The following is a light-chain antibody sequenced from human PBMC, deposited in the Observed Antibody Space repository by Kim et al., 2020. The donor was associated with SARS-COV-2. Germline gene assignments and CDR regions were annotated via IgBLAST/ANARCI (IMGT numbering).Light chain of an antibody. CDR3: NSRDSSGNHLRV. V-gene: IGLV3-19*01. Sequence: LGQTVRITCQEDSLRSYYASWYQQKPGQAPVLGIYGKNNRPSGIPDRFSGSSSGNTASLTITGAQAEDEADYYCNSRDSSGNHLRVFGGGTKLTVL. CDR1: SLRSYY. J-gene: IGLJ3*02. CDR2: GKN.